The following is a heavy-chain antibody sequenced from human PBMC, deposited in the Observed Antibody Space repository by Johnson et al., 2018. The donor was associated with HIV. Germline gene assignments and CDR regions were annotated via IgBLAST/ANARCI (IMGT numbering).Heavy chain of an antibody. Sequence: VQLVESGGGLVQPGGSLRLSCAASGFSISSNYMSWIRQAPGKGLEWVSVIYRAGSTYYADSVKDRFTISRDISKNTIYLQMNSLRAEDTAMYYCARDGTETGPDDAVDIWGQGTMVTVSS. J-gene: IGHJ3*02. V-gene: IGHV3-66*01. CDR3: ARDGTETGPDDAVDI. CDR1: GFSISSNY. CDR2: IYRAGST. D-gene: IGHD1-1*01.